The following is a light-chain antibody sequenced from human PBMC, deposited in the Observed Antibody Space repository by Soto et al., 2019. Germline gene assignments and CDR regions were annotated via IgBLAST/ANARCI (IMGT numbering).Light chain of an antibody. Sequence: DNVMRRSPDSLAVSLGERATINCKSSQSVLYSSNNKNYLAWYQQKPGQPPKLLIYWASTRESGVPDRVSGSGSGTDFTLTISSLQAEDVAVYYCQQHYSTPLTFGGVTKLDIK. CDR2: WAS. CDR3: QQHYSTPLT. CDR1: QSVLYSSNNKNY. V-gene: IGKV4-1*01. J-gene: IGKJ4*01.